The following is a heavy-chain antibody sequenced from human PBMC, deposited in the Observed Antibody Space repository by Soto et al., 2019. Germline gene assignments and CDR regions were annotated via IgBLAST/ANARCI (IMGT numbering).Heavy chain of an antibody. Sequence: GGSLRLSCAASGFTFSSYGMSWVRQAPGKGLEWVSAISHSGGNTYYADSVKGRFTISRDNSKNTLYLQMNSLRAEDTAIYYCATFIFCSSSTCYGREGGFWGQGTLVTVSS. D-gene: IGHD2-2*01. CDR1: GFTFSSYG. CDR3: ATFIFCSSSTCYGREGGF. J-gene: IGHJ4*02. V-gene: IGHV3-23*01. CDR2: ISHSGGNT.